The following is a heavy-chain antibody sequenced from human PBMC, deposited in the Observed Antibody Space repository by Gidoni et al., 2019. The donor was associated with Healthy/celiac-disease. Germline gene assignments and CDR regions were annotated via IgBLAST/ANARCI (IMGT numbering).Heavy chain of an antibody. V-gene: IGHV3-33*01. D-gene: IGHD6-13*01. J-gene: IGHJ4*02. Sequence: QVQLVESGGGVVQPGRSLRLSCAASGFTFSSYGMHWVRQAPGKGLEWVAVIWYDGSNKYYADSVKGRFTISRDNSKNTLYLQMNSLRAEDTAVYYCARDPSAGAAGTGDYWGQGTLVTVSS. CDR2: IWYDGSNK. CDR1: GFTFSSYG. CDR3: ARDPSAGAAGTGDY.